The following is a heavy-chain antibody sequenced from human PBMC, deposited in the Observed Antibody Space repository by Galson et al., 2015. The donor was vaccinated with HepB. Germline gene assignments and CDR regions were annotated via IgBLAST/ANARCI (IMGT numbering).Heavy chain of an antibody. CDR2: ISDSDSGEGT. Sequence: SLRLSCAASGFRFGNYAMKWVRQAPGKGLEWVASISDSDSGEGTYYADSVKGRFTVSRDISRNTFYLHMKSLRVEDTAIYYCAAERIAVGYCRVRSCLIISDSGLVVCGQGTTVAVSS. D-gene: IGHD2-15*01. CDR3: AAERIAVGYCRVRSCLIISDSGLVV. V-gene: IGHV3-23*01. J-gene: IGHJ6*02. CDR1: GFRFGNYA.